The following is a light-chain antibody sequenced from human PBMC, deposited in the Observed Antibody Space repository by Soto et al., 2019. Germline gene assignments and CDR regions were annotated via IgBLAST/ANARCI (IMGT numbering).Light chain of an antibody. J-gene: IGLJ2*01. Sequence: QSVLTQPPSASGTPGQRVTFSCSGGRSNIGSNYVFWYQQFPGTAPKLLIYRNNQRPSGVPDRFSGSKSGTSASLAISGLRSEYEADYYCTSWDDSLYHVVFGGGTKVTVL. CDR1: RSNIGSNY. V-gene: IGLV1-47*01. CDR3: TSWDDSLYHVV. CDR2: RNN.